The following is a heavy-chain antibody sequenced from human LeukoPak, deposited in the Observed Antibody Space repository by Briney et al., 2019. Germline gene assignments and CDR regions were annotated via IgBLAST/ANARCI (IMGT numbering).Heavy chain of an antibody. Sequence: PGRSLRLSCAASGFTFDDYAMHWVRQAPGKGLEWVSGISWNSGSIGYADSVKGRFTISRDNAKSSVYLQMNSLRAEDTAVYYCAARLTGIINAYNYWGQGTLVTVSS. CDR1: GFTFDDYA. CDR3: AARLTGIINAYNY. V-gene: IGHV3-9*01. D-gene: IGHD1-14*01. CDR2: ISWNSGSI. J-gene: IGHJ4*02.